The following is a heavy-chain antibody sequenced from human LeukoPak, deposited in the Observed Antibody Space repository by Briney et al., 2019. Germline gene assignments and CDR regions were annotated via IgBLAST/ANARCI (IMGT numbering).Heavy chain of an antibody. CDR1: GFTFSSYS. CDR3: ARVTAAGTERTTNPFDY. D-gene: IGHD6-13*01. J-gene: IGHJ4*02. Sequence: PGGSLRFSCAASGFTFSSYSMNWVRQAPGKGLEWVSYISSSSSTIYYADSVKGRFTISRDNAKNSLYLQMNSLRAEDTAVYYCARVTAAGTERTTNPFDYWGQGTLVTVSS. CDR2: ISSSSSTI. V-gene: IGHV3-48*01.